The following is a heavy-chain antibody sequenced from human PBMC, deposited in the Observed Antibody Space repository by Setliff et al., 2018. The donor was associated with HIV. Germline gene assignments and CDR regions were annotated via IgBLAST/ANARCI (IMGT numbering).Heavy chain of an antibody. CDR1: GGSISSSSYY. CDR2: IYYSGST. D-gene: IGHD2-8*01. CDR3: ARDLMAPDRDFDY. J-gene: IGHJ4*02. Sequence: SETLSLTCTVSGGSISSSSYYWGWIRQPPGKGLEWIGSIYYSGSTYYNPSLKSRVTISVDTSKNQFSLQLSSVTAADTAVYYCARDLMAPDRDFDYWGQGTLVTVSS. V-gene: IGHV4-39*07.